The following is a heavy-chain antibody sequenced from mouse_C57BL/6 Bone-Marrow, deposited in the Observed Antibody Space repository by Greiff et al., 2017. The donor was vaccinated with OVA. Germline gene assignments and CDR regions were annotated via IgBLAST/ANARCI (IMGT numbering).Heavy chain of an antibody. CDR2: INPGSGGT. Sequence: QVQLQQSGAELVRPGTSVKVSCTASGYAFTNYLIEWVKQRPGQGLEWIGVINPGSGGTNSTEKFKGKATLTADTSSSTAYMQLSSLTSEDSAVYFCAECFYAMDYWGQGTSVTVSS. CDR1: GYAFTNYL. V-gene: IGHV1-54*01. J-gene: IGHJ4*01. CDR3: AECFYAMDY.